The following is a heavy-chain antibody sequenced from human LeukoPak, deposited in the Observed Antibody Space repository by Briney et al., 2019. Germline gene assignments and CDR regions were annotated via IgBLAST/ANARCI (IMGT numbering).Heavy chain of an antibody. V-gene: IGHV4-59*08. CDR1: GASISNYY. CDR2: VSYSGRT. D-gene: IGHD1-1*01. Sequence: SGTLSLTCTVSGASISNYYWSWIRQPPGKGLECIGYVSYSGRTNHNPSLKSRVTISADTSKNQFSLKLTSVTAADTAVYCCARHERGAENLDYWGQGTLVTVSS. CDR3: ARHERGAENLDY. J-gene: IGHJ4*02.